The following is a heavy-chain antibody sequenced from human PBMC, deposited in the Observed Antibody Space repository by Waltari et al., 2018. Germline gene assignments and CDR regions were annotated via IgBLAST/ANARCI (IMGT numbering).Heavy chain of an antibody. CDR2: ISGSGGST. CDR3: IAAGGGLDY. V-gene: IGHV3-23*01. CDR1: GGSISSSN. Sequence: VQLQESGPGLVKPSGTLSLTCAVSGGSISSSNWWSWVRQPPGKGLEWVSAISGSGGSTYYADSVKGRFTISRDNSKNTLYLQMNSLRAEDTAVYYGIAAGGGLDYWGQGTLVTVSS. J-gene: IGHJ4*02. D-gene: IGHD6-13*01.